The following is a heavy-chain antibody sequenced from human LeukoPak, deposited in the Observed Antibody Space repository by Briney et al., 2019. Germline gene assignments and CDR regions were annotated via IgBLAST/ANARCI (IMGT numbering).Heavy chain of an antibody. D-gene: IGHD1-26*01. J-gene: IGHJ4*02. CDR1: GGSISSYY. CDR2: IYTSGST. CDR3: ARLVGATHLDY. V-gene: IGHV4-4*09. Sequence: SETLSLTCTVSGGSISSYYWSWIRQPPGKGLEWIGYIYTSGSTNNNPSLKSRVTISVDTSKNQFSRKLSSVTAADTAVYYCARLVGATHLDYWGQGTLVTVSS.